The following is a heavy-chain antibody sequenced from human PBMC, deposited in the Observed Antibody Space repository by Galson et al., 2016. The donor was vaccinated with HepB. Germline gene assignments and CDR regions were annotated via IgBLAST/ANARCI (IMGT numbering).Heavy chain of an antibody. D-gene: IGHD4-23*01. J-gene: IGHJ4*02. CDR2: IIPVFERA. Sequence: SVKVSCKASGGTFSSFGINWVRQTPGQGLQWMGGIIPVFERATYAQKFQGRLSITADGSTRTAHMELSRLTSEDTAVYYCVVEYGGNSLPIDYWGQGTLVTVSA. CDR1: GGTFSSFG. CDR3: VVEYGGNSLPIDY. V-gene: IGHV1-69*13.